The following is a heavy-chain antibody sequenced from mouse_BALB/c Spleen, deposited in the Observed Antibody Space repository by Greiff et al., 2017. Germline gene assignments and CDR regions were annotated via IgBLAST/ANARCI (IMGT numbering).Heavy chain of an antibody. V-gene: IGHV5-17*02. CDR3: ARGGDYYGSSYRDYFDY. CDR2: ISSGSSTI. CDR1: GFTFSSFG. J-gene: IGHJ2*01. D-gene: IGHD1-1*01. Sequence: EVQGVESGGGLVQPGGSRKLSCAASGFTFSSFGMHWVRQAPEKGLEWVAYISSGSSTIYYADTVKGRFTISRDNPKNTLFLQMTSLRSEDTAMYYCARGGDYYGSSYRDYFDYWGQGTTLTVSS.